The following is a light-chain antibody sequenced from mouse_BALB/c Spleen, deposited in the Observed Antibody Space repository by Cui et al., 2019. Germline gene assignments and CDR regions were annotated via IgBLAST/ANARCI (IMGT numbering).Light chain of an antibody. CDR2: STS. CDR1: SSVSSSY. CDR3: HQYHRSPLT. Sequence: QIVLTQSPAIMSASLGERVTMTCTASSSVSSSYLHWYQQRPGSSPKLWIDSTSNLASGVPARFSGSGSGTSYSLTISSMEAEDAATYYCHQYHRSPLTFGAGTKLELK. J-gene: IGKJ5*01. V-gene: IGKV4-74*01.